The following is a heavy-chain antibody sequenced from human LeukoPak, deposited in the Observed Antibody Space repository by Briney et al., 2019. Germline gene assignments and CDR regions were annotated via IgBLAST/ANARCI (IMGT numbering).Heavy chain of an antibody. D-gene: IGHD2-2*01. Sequence: GRSMRPSCAASGFTFSSHSMNWVRQAPGKGLEWVSSISPSGNYIYYAESVEGRFTISRDNAKNSLYLQMNSLRAEDTAVYYCTRDLSSSTSCYSYWGQGTLVTVSS. CDR3: TRDLSSSTSCYSY. CDR2: ISPSGNYI. J-gene: IGHJ4*02. V-gene: IGHV3-21*01. CDR1: GFTFSSHS.